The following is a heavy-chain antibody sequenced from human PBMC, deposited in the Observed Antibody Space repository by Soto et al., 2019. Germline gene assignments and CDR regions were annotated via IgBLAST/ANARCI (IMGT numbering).Heavy chain of an antibody. D-gene: IGHD2-21*01. Sequence: SVKVSCKASGGTFSSYAISWVRQAPGQGLEWMGGIIPTFGTANYAQKFQGRVTITADESTSTAYMELSSLRSEDTAVYYCASGGGQLFPGYAHYYGMDVWGQGTTVTVSS. J-gene: IGHJ6*02. CDR2: IIPTFGTA. CDR1: GGTFSSYA. V-gene: IGHV1-69*13. CDR3: ASGGGQLFPGYAHYYGMDV.